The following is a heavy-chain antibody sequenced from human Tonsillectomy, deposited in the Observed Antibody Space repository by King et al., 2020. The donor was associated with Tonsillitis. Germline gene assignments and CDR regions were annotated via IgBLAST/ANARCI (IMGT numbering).Heavy chain of an antibody. CDR3: VRDSIAELVYC. CDR2: INQDGSEK. Sequence: VQLVESGGGLVQPGGALRLSCATSGFTFSSYWMTWVRQAPGKGLEWVANINQDGSEKYYVDSVKGRFAISRDNTKNSLYLQMDSLRAEDTAVYYCVRDSIAELVYCWGQGTLVTVSS. V-gene: IGHV3-7*03. J-gene: IGHJ4*02. CDR1: GFTFSSYW. D-gene: IGHD6-13*01.